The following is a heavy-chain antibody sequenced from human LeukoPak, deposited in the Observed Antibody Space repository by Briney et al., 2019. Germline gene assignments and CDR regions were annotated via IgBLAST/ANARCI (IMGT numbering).Heavy chain of an antibody. Sequence: PGGSLRLSCAASGFTFSSYAMSWVRQPPGRGLEWVSAISGSGGSTYYADSVKGGFTISRDNSKNTLYLQMNSLRAEDTAVYYCAKPRDYPYYYYYMDVWGKGTTVTVSS. CDR3: AKPRDYPYYYYYMDV. CDR1: GFTFSSYA. J-gene: IGHJ6*03. D-gene: IGHD4/OR15-4a*01. CDR2: ISGSGGST. V-gene: IGHV3-23*01.